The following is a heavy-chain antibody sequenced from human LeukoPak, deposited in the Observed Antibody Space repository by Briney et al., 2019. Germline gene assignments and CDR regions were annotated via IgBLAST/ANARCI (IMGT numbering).Heavy chain of an antibody. CDR1: GFTFSSYA. Sequence: GGSLRLSCAASGFTFSSYAMNWVRQAPGKGLEWVSGISGSGGSTYYADSVKGRFTISRDNSMNTLYLQMNSLRAEDTAVYYCAKDRYSNYGNWFDPWGQGTLVTVFS. V-gene: IGHV3-23*01. CDR2: ISGSGGST. D-gene: IGHD4-11*01. J-gene: IGHJ5*02. CDR3: AKDRYSNYGNWFDP.